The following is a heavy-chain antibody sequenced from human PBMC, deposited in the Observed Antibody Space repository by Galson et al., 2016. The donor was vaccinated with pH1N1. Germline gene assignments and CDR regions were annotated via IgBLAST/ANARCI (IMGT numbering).Heavy chain of an antibody. D-gene: IGHD6-6*01. CDR2: INPVFGTP. J-gene: IGHJ3*01. Sequence: QSGAEVTKAGESLKISCKASGATFNSYGIHWVRQAPGKGLEWMGDINPVFGTPNYAQRFQDRVTITAHDMELSGLRSEDTAIYYCATFSSPSSWRSLDVRGQGTTVTVSS. CDR1: GATFNSYG. CDR3: ATFSSPSSWRSLDV. V-gene: IGHV1-69*01.